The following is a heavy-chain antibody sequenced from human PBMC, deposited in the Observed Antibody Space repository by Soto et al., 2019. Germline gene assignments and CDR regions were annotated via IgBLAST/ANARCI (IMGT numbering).Heavy chain of an antibody. V-gene: IGHV3-64*01. Sequence: GGSLRLSCAASGFTFSTYAMHWVRQAPGKGLEYLSAISSNGGSTYYANSVKGRFTISRDSSKNTLYLQMGSLRAEDMAVYYCARVTVPDRSPGYEILTGYVYFDYWGQGTLVTAPQ. CDR2: ISSNGGST. J-gene: IGHJ4*02. CDR1: GFTFSTYA. D-gene: IGHD3-9*01. CDR3: ARVTVPDRSPGYEILTGYVYFDY.